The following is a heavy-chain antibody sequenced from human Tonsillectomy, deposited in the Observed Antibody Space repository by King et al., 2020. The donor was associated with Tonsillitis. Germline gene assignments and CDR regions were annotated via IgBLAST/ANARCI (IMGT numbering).Heavy chain of an antibody. CDR2: FYSGGST. D-gene: IGHD3-16*01. CDR3: ATIGGGDQPW. CDR1: GYFIRSGNW. V-gene: IGHV4-28*01. J-gene: IGHJ4*02. Sequence: MQLQESGPGLLRPSETLSLTCGVSGYFIRSGNWWGWIRQPPGKGLEWIANFYSGGSTYYIPSLEGRLTVSVDKSKNEFSLKLKSVTAADTATYYCATIGGGDQPWWGPGILVAVSS.